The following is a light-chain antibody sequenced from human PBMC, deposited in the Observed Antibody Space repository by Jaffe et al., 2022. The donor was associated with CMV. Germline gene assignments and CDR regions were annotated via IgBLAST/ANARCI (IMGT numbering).Light chain of an antibody. V-gene: IGKV1-12*01. CDR3: QQAHSLPLT. Sequence: DIQMTQSPSSVSASVGDRVTITCRASQSINSWLVWYQQKPGKAPKVLVYAASHLGDGVPSRFSGSESGTDFTLTISSLQPEDFATYYCQQAHSLPLTFGGGTTVEIK. CDR1: QSINSW. J-gene: IGKJ4*01. CDR2: AAS.